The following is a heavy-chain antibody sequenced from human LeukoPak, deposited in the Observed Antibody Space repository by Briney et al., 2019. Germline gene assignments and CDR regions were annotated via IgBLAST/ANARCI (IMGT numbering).Heavy chain of an antibody. CDR2: ITSSSSYI. D-gene: IGHD1-20*01. V-gene: IGHV3-21*01. CDR3: ARDDITGIPLDY. J-gene: IGHJ4*02. CDR1: GFTFSSYS. Sequence: PGGSVRLSCAASGFTFSSYSMNWVRQAPGEGREWVSSITSSSSYIYYADSVKGRFSISRDNAKNSLYLQMNSLRAEDTAVYYCARDDITGIPLDYWLQRTLVTVSS.